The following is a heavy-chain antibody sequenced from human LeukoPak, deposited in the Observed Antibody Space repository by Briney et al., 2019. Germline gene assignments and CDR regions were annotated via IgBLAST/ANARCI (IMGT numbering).Heavy chain of an antibody. V-gene: IGHV3-9*01. J-gene: IGHJ4*01. Sequence: PGGSLRLSCAASGFIFDDYAMHWVRKVPGKGLEWVSGISWKSDFIGYADSVRGRFTISRDNAKNSLYLQMSSLRPEDTALYYCVKDYGAVDHWGQGTPVAVSS. CDR3: VKDYGAVDH. CDR1: GFIFDDYA. D-gene: IGHD3-10*01. CDR2: ISWKSDFI.